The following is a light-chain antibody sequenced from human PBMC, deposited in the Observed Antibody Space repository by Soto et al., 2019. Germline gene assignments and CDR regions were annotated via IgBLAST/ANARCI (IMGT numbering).Light chain of an antibody. CDR3: CAYAGTSTLYV. CDR2: EVS. J-gene: IGLJ1*01. Sequence: QSVLTQPASVSGSPGQSITISCTGTSSDVGSYNPVSWYQQHPGKAPKLMIYEVSKRPSGVSNRFSGSKYGNTASLTISGLQAEDEADYYCCAYAGTSTLYVFGTGPKVTGL. CDR1: SSDVGSYNP. V-gene: IGLV2-23*02.